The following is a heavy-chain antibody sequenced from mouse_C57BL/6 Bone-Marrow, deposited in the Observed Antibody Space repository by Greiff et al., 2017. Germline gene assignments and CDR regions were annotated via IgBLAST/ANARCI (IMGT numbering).Heavy chain of an antibody. V-gene: IGHV1-81*01. J-gene: IGHJ4*01. D-gene: IGHD2-3*01. CDR3: ARDDGYPLYYYAMDY. Sequence: QVQLQQSGAELARPGASVKLSCKASGYTFTSYGISWVKQRTGQGLEWIGEIYPRSGNTYYNEKFKGKATLTADKSSSTAYMELRSLTSQDSAVYFCARDDGYPLYYYAMDYWGRGTSVPVSS. CDR2: IYPRSGNT. CDR1: GYTFTSYG.